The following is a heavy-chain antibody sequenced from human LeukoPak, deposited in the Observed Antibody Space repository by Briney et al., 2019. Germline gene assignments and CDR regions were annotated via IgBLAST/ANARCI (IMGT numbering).Heavy chain of an antibody. J-gene: IGHJ4*02. CDR3: AKDSVGFYGSGITEICLVY. V-gene: IGHV3-43*02. Sequence: GGSLRLSCAASGFTFDDYAMHWVRHAPGKGLEWVSLISGDGGSTYYADSVKGRFTISRDNSKNSLYLQMNSLRTEDTALYYCAKDSVGFYGSGITEICLVYWGQGTLVTVSS. D-gene: IGHD3-10*01. CDR1: GFTFDDYA. CDR2: ISGDGGST.